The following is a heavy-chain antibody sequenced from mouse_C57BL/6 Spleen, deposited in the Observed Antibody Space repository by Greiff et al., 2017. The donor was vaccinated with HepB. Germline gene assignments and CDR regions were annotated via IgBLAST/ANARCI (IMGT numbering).Heavy chain of an antibody. CDR1: GYTFTSYT. Sequence: QVQLQQSGAELARPGASVKMSCKASGYTFTSYTMHWVKQRPGQGLEWIGYINPSSGYTKYNQKFKDKATLTADKSSSTAYMQLSSLTSEDSAVYYCASHGSSLYWYFDVWGTGTTVTVSS. V-gene: IGHV1-4*01. CDR2: INPSSGYT. J-gene: IGHJ1*03. CDR3: ASHGSSLYWYFDV. D-gene: IGHD1-1*01.